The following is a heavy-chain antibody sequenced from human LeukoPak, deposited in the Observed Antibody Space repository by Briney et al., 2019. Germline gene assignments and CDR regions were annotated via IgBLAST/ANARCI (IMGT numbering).Heavy chain of an antibody. CDR3: ARAGLTVAADY. CDR1: GFTFSSYW. CDR2: IKHDGSER. D-gene: IGHD6-19*01. V-gene: IGHV3-7*03. Sequence: GGSLRLSCAVSGFTFSSYWMTWARQAPGKGLEWVANIKHDGSERYYVDSVKGRFTISRDNAKNSLFLQMNSLSAEDTGVYYCARAGLTVAADYWGQGTLVTVSS. J-gene: IGHJ4*02.